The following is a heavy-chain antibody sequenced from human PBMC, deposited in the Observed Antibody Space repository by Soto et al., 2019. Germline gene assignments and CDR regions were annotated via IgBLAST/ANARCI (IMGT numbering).Heavy chain of an antibody. D-gene: IGHD5-18*01. CDR3: AVTTAMVINWFDP. CDR2: IIPIFGTA. CDR1: GGTFSSYA. V-gene: IGHV1-69*01. Sequence: QVRLVQSGTEVKKPGSSVKVSCKASGGTFSSYAISWVRQAPGQGLEWMGGIIPIFGTANYAQKFQGRVTITADESTSTAYMELSSLRSEDTAVYYCAVTTAMVINWFDPWGQGTLVTVSS. J-gene: IGHJ5*02.